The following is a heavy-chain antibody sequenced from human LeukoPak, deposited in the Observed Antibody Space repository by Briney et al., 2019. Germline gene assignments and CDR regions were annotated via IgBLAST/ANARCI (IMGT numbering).Heavy chain of an antibody. CDR3: ARGLAGGWAAVFDY. D-gene: IGHD1-26*01. V-gene: IGHV4-39*07. CDR1: DDSITGGSFY. CDR2: IYYSGNI. J-gene: IGHJ4*02. Sequence: PSETLSLTCTVSDDSITGGSFYWGWVRHSPGKGLEWIGSIYYSGNIYNNPSLKSRVTVSIDTSQNRFSLNLKSVTAADTAVYYCARGLAGGWAAVFDYWGPGTLVTVS.